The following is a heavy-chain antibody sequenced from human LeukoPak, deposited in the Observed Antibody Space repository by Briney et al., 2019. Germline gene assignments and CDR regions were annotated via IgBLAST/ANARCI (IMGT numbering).Heavy chain of an antibody. J-gene: IGHJ4*02. D-gene: IGHD3-10*01. V-gene: IGHV4-61*01. CDR1: GGSVSSGSYY. Sequence: SETLSLTCTVSGGSVSSGSYYWSWIRQPPGKGLEWIGYIYYSGSTNYNPSLKSRVTISVDTSKNQFSLKLSSVTAADTAVYYCASRGRQTTGFDYWGQGTLVTVSS. CDR3: ASRGRQTTGFDY. CDR2: IYYSGST.